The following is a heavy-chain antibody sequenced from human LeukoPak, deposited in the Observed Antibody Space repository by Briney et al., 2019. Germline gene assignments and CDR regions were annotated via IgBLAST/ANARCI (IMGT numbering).Heavy chain of an antibody. Sequence: PETLSLTCAVYGGSFSGYYWSWIRQPPGKGLEWIGEINHSGSTNYNPSLKSRVTISVDTSKNQFSLKLSSVTAADTAVYYCARGWRGPFDYWGQGTLVTVSS. CDR2: INHSGST. CDR3: ARGWRGPFDY. CDR1: GGSFSGYY. D-gene: IGHD3-10*01. J-gene: IGHJ4*02. V-gene: IGHV4-34*01.